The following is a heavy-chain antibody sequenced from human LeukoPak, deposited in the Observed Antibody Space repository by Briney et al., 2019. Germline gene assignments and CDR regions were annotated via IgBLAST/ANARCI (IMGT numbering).Heavy chain of an antibody. J-gene: IGHJ4*02. CDR1: GFPFSSYE. V-gene: IGHV3-48*03. CDR2: ISSSGSTI. Sequence: QPGGSLRLLCAASGFPFSSYEMNWVRQAPGKGLECVSYISSSGSTIYYADSVKGRFTLSRENAKHSLYLQVNSLRAEDTAVYYCARDHGYDNGDYVVTALDYWGQGTLVTVSS. D-gene: IGHD4-17*01. CDR3: ARDHGYDNGDYVVTALDY.